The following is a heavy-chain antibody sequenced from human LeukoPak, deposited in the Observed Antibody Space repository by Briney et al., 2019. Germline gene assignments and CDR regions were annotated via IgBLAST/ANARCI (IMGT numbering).Heavy chain of an antibody. D-gene: IGHD5-18*01. CDR2: ISDSGDTT. CDR3: AKAPGYRFDS. J-gene: IGHJ4*02. Sequence: PGGSLRLSCAASGFTFRGYAMSWVRQAPGKGLEWVSAISDSGDTTYDADSVKGRVTISRDNSKNTLYLQMYTLRADDTAVYYCAKAPGYRFDSWGQGTLVTVSS. V-gene: IGHV3-23*01. CDR1: GFTFRGYA.